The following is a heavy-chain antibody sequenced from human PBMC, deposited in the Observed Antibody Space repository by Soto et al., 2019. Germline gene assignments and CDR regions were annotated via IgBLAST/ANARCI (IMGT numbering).Heavy chain of an antibody. V-gene: IGHV3-33*01. J-gene: IGHJ4*02. Sequence: QVHLVETGGGVVQPGRSLRLSCAASGFNFSSHGMHWVRQAPGKGLDWVALIWSDGNTKHYADSVKGRFTISRDKSKNMLYLQMNNLRVEDTAVYYGATYDGDTGNWGQGCLVNVSS. CDR3: ATYDGDTGN. D-gene: IGHD5-12*01. CDR2: IWSDGNTK. CDR1: GFNFSSHG.